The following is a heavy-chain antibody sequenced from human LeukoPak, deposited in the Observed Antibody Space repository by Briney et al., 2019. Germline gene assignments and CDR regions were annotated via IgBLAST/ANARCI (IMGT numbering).Heavy chain of an antibody. V-gene: IGHV3-15*01. CDR3: TTGYYDFWSGYYTGDY. CDR2: ITSKTDGGTT. Sequence: GGTLRLSCAASGFTFSNASISWVRQAPGKGQEWVGRITSKTDGGTTDYAAPVKGRFTISRDDSKNTLYLQMNSLKTEDTAVYYCTTGYYDFWSGYYTGDYWGQGTLVTVSS. CDR1: GFTFSNAS. J-gene: IGHJ4*02. D-gene: IGHD3-3*01.